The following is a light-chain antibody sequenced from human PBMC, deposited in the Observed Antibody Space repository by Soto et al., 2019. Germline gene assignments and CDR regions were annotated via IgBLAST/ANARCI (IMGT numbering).Light chain of an antibody. CDR2: SAS. CDR1: HDIRKY. Sequence: DIQMTQSPSSLSASIGDRVTITCQASHDIRKYLNWYQQKPGKAPKLLIYSASNLESGGPSRFSGSGFGTDFIFTISLLQPEDLATYYCQQYDNLPRTFGPGTKLEIK. J-gene: IGKJ2*01. V-gene: IGKV1-33*01. CDR3: QQYDNLPRT.